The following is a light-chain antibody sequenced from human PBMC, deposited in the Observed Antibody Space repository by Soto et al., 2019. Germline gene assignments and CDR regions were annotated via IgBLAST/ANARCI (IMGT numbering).Light chain of an antibody. V-gene: IGKV3-11*01. J-gene: IGKJ4*01. CDR2: DAS. Sequence: EIVLTQSPATLSLSPGERATLSCRASQSVSSYLAWYQQKPGQAPRLLIYDASNRATGIPARFSGSGSGTDFTLTISSLEPEDFAVYYCQQRSNWPPGLTFGGGNKVEI. CDR1: QSVSSY. CDR3: QQRSNWPPGLT.